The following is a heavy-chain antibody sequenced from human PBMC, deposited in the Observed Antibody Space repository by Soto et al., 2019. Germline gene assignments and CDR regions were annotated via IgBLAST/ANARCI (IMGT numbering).Heavy chain of an antibody. V-gene: IGHV1-69*01. CDR1: GGTFSSYA. J-gene: IGHJ4*02. D-gene: IGHD3-22*01. CDR3: ASLYYYDSVVDY. Sequence: QVQLVQSGAEVKKPGSSVKVSCKASGGTFSSYAISWVRQAPGQGLEWMGGIIPIFGTANYAQKFQGRVTITADESTSTDYMELGSLRSEDTAVYDCASLYYYDSVVDYWGQGTLVTVSS. CDR2: IIPIFGTA.